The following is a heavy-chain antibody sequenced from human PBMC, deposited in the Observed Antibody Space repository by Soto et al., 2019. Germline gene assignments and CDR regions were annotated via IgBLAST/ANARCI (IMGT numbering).Heavy chain of an antibody. CDR2: IDPTDSFT. CDR1: GYSFTSYW. Sequence: PGESLKISCKGSGYSFTSYWISWVRQMPGEGLEWMGKIDPTDSFTAYSPSFQGHVTISADRSISTAYLQWSSLKASDTAMYYCARLSGVGTTWAFDYWGQGTLVTVSS. CDR3: ARLSGVGTTWAFDY. J-gene: IGHJ4*01. D-gene: IGHD1-26*01. V-gene: IGHV5-10-1*01.